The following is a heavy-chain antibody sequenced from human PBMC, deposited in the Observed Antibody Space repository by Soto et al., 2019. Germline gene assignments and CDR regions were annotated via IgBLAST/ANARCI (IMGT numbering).Heavy chain of an antibody. J-gene: IGHJ6*04. V-gene: IGHV4-59*01. D-gene: IGHD4-17*01. CDR3: AREPSYFYGGNSYYYGIAV. Sequence: SGTLALTCTVSGGSISSYYWSWIRQPPGKGLEWIGYIYYSGSTNYNPSLKSRVTISVDTSKNQFSLKLSSVTAADTAVYYSAREPSYFYGGNSYYYGIAVWGKGTMVTVSP. CDR1: GGSISSYY. CDR2: IYYSGST.